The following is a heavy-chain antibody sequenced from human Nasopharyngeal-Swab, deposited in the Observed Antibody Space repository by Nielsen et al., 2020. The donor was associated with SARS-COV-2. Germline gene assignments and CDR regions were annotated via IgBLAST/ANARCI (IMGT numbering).Heavy chain of an antibody. V-gene: IGHV1-24*01. CDR3: ATFPAVYSSGWYPFDY. D-gene: IGHD6-19*01. Sequence: ASVKVSCKVSGYTLTELSMHRVRQAPGKGLEWMGGFDPEDGETIYAQKFQGRVTMTEDTSTDTAYMELSSLRSEDTAVYYCATFPAVYSSGWYPFDYWGQGTLVTVSS. J-gene: IGHJ4*02. CDR1: GYTLTELS. CDR2: FDPEDGET.